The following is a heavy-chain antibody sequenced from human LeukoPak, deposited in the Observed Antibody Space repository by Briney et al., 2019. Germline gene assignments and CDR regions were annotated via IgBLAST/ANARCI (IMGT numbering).Heavy chain of an antibody. CDR3: AKGASGSYSFDY. CDR2: IAYDGTDE. J-gene: IGHJ4*02. D-gene: IGHD3-10*01. Sequence: TGGSLGLSCAASGFAFSSFGMHWVRQAPGRGLEWVAMIAYDGTDEYYADSVKGRFTVSRDNSKNTVWLQMNSLRAEDTAMYYCAKGASGSYSFDYWGQGALVTASS. V-gene: IGHV3-30*18. CDR1: GFAFSSFG.